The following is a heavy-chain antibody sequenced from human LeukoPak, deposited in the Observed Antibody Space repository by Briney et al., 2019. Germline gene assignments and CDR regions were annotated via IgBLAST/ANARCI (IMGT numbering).Heavy chain of an antibody. CDR1: GGSISSGSYY. CDR3: ARAVPLRIAARYNWFDP. J-gene: IGHJ5*02. CDR2: IYTSGST. Sequence: SETLSLTCTVSGGSISSGSYYWSWIRQPAGKGLEWIGRIYTSGSTNYNPSLKSRVTISVDTSKNQFSLKLSSVTAADTAVYYCARAVPLRIAARYNWFDPWGQGTLVTASS. D-gene: IGHD6-6*01. V-gene: IGHV4-61*02.